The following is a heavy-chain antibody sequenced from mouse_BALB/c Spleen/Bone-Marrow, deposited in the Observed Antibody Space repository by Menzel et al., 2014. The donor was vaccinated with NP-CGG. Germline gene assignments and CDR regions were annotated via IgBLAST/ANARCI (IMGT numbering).Heavy chain of an antibody. CDR3: ARWRDYYGSSYYWYFDV. Sequence: VQLKQSGSGLVKPSQSLSLTCTVTGYSITSDYAWNWIRQFPGNKLEWMGYISYSGSTSYSPSLKSRISITRDTSKNQFFLQLNSVTTEDTATYYCARWRDYYGSSYYWYFDVWGAGTTVTVSS. CDR2: ISYSGST. J-gene: IGHJ1*01. D-gene: IGHD1-1*01. CDR1: GYSITSDYA. V-gene: IGHV3-2*02.